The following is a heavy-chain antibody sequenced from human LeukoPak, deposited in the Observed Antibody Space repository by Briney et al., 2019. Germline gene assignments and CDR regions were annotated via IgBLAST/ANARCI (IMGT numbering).Heavy chain of an antibody. J-gene: IGHJ4*02. D-gene: IGHD3-16*01. Sequence: SETLSLTCAVSGGSISSGGYSWSWIRQPPGKGLEWIGYIYHSGSTYYNPSLKSRVTISVDRFKNQFSLKLSSVTAADTAVYYCARSNGGYFDYWGQGTLVTVSS. CDR3: ARSNGGYFDY. CDR1: GGSISSGGYS. CDR2: IYHSGST. V-gene: IGHV4-30-2*01.